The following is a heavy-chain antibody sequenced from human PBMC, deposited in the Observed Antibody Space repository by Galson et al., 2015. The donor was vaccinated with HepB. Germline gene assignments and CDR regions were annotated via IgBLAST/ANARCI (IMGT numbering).Heavy chain of an antibody. CDR2: INWNGGST. D-gene: IGHD2-2*01. V-gene: IGHV3-20*01. CDR1: GFTFDDYG. CDR3: ARDAAYCSSTSCYFDY. Sequence: SLRLSCAASGFTFDDYGMSWVRQAPGKGLEWVSGINWNGGSTGYADSVKGRFTISRDNAKNSLYLQMNSLRAEDTALYHCARDAAYCSSTSCYFDYWGQGTLVTVSS. J-gene: IGHJ4*02.